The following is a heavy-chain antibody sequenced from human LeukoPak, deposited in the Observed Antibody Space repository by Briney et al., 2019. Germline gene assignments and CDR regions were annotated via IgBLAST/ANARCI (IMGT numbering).Heavy chain of an antibody. CDR1: GFTFSSYM. Sequence: QPGESLRLSCAASGFTFSSYMMTWVRQAPGKGLEWVANIKPDGGEKFYVDSVRGRFTISRDNAKNSLYLQMNSLRAEDTAVYYCARDHQSGYYVYWGQGTLVTVSS. CDR3: ARDHQSGYYVY. J-gene: IGHJ4*02. V-gene: IGHV3-7*01. D-gene: IGHD3-22*01. CDR2: IKPDGGEK.